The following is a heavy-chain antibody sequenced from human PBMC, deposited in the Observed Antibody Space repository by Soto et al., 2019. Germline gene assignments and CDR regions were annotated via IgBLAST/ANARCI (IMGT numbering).Heavy chain of an antibody. CDR1: GGSISSSNW. CDR2: IYHSGST. Sequence: SETLSLTCAVSGGSISSSNWWSWVRQPPGKGLEWIGEIYHSGSTNYNPSLKSRVTISVDKSKNQFSLKLSSVTAADTAAYYCARDLRSGYSSSWYYYYYGMDVWGQGTTVTVSS. V-gene: IGHV4-4*02. CDR3: ARDLRSGYSSSWYYYYYGMDV. J-gene: IGHJ6*02. D-gene: IGHD6-13*01.